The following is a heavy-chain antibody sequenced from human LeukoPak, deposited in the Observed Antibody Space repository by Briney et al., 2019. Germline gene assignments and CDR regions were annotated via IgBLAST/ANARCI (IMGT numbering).Heavy chain of an antibody. D-gene: IGHD1-14*01. CDR3: ARALSSTGGSYYFDS. CDR2: VRYDGSDK. V-gene: IGHV3-33*01. J-gene: IGHJ4*02. CDR1: GFALSHHG. Sequence: GRSLRLSCIASGFALSHHGMHWVRQPPGKGLEWVAFVRYDGSDKYYADSVKGRFTVSRDNSNNALDLQMNTLTVEDTAVYYCARALSSTGGSYYFDSWGQGTPVTVSS.